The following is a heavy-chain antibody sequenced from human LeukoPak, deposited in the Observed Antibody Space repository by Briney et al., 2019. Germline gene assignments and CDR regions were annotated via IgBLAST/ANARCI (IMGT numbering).Heavy chain of an antibody. CDR3: ARSSFWSSYYYFDY. D-gene: IGHD3-3*01. V-gene: IGHV4-59*08. J-gene: IGHJ4*02. CDR1: GGSISRYY. CDR2: IYYSGST. Sequence: SETLSLTCTVSGGSISRYYWSWIRQPPGKGLEWIGYIYYSGSTNYNPSLESRVTISVDTSTNQFSLKLNFVTAADTAVYHCARSSFWSSYYYFDYWGQGALVTVSS.